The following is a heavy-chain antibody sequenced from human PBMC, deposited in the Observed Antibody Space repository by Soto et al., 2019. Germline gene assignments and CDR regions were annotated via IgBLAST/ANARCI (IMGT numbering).Heavy chain of an antibody. CDR2: TYCRSKWYN. J-gene: IGHJ4*02. D-gene: IGHD5-18*01. CDR3: ARENNKYSYGPYYFDY. CDR1: GDSVSSNSAA. V-gene: IGHV6-1*01. Sequence: PSQTLSLTCAISGDSVSSNSAAWNWIRQSPSRGLEWLGRTYCRSKWYNDYAVSVKSRITINPDTSKNQFSLQLNSVTPADTAVYYCARENNKYSYGPYYFDYWGQGTLVTVSS.